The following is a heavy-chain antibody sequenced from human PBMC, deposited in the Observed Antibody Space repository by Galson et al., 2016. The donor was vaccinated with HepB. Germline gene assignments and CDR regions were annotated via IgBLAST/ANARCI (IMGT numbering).Heavy chain of an antibody. CDR2: IYPGDSDV. D-gene: IGHD2-21*01. V-gene: IGHV5-51*01. CDR3: GRHLAGLGPCGGWDGH. Sequence: QSGAEVKKPGESLKISCKASGYSFISYWIVWVRQMPGKGLEWMGIIYPGDSDVKYNPSFQSQVTMSVDRSIDTAYLQWTSLKASDTGMYYCGRHLAGLGPCGGWDGHWGQGTLVSVSS. CDR1: GYSFISYW. J-gene: IGHJ4*02.